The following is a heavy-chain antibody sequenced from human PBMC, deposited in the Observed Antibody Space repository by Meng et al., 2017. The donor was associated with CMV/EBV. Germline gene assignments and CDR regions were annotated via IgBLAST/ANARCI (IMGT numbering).Heavy chain of an antibody. Sequence: SGPTLVKPTETLTLTCTVPGFSPSNARMGVSWIRQPPGKALEWLAHIFSNDEKSYSTSLKSRLTISKDTSKSQVVLTMTNMDPVDTATYYCALIAAAGTKGSTNYYYYYGMDVWGQGTTVTVSS. D-gene: IGHD6-13*01. CDR1: GFSPSNARMG. J-gene: IGHJ6*02. CDR3: ALIAAAGTKGSTNYYYYYGMDV. V-gene: IGHV2-26*01. CDR2: IFSNDEK.